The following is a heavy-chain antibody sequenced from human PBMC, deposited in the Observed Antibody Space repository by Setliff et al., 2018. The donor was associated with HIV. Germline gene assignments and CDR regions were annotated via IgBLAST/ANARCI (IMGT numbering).Heavy chain of an antibody. Sequence: GASVKVSCKASGGTFSNYAFSWGRQAPGQGLEWMGGLIPIVDITKSTQKFRDRVTFTADESTKTAQMELSGLTFEDTAVYYCAKGPNFEDAFDIWGQGTVVTVSS. J-gene: IGHJ3*02. V-gene: IGHV1-69*10. D-gene: IGHD2-8*01. CDR2: LIPIVDIT. CDR1: GGTFSNYA. CDR3: AKGPNFEDAFDI.